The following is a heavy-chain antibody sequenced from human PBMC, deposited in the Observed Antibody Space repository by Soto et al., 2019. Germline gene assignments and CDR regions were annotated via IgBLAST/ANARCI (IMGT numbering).Heavy chain of an antibody. D-gene: IGHD3-22*01. CDR2: INSDGSST. V-gene: IGHV3-74*01. J-gene: IGHJ4*02. Sequence: GGSLRLSCAASGFTFSSYWMHWVRQAPGKGLVWVSRINSDGSSTYYADSVKGRFTISRDNAKNTLYLQMNSLRAEDTAVYYCARGDSSGYGRVFDYWGQGTLVTVSS. CDR3: ARGDSSGYGRVFDY. CDR1: GFTFSSYW.